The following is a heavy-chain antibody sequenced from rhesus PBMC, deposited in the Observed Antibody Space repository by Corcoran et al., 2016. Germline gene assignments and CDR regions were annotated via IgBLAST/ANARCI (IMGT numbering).Heavy chain of an antibody. CDR3: ATGGYSGYTDFDY. J-gene: IGHJ4*01. CDR2: VDPEDGEA. CDR1: GYTFTDYY. D-gene: IGHD5-30*01. Sequence: EVQLVQSGAEVKKPGASVKISCKASGYTFTDYYLHWVRQAPGKGLEWMGRVDPEDGEAIHAQKFQDRVTITADTSTDTAYVGLSSLRSEATAVYYCATGGYSGYTDFDYWGQGVLVTVSS. V-gene: IGHV1-111*02.